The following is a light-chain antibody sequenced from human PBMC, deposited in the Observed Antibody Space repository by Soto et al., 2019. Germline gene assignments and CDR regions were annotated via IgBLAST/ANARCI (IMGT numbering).Light chain of an antibody. CDR3: QQRSSGWT. Sequence: EKVLTQSPATLSLSPGDRATLSCRASQSVRSYLAWYQQKPGQAPRLLISDASNRATGVPARFSGSGSGTDFTLTISSLEPEDFAVYYCQQRSSGWTFGPGTKVEI. CDR2: DAS. V-gene: IGKV3-11*01. CDR1: QSVRSY. J-gene: IGKJ1*01.